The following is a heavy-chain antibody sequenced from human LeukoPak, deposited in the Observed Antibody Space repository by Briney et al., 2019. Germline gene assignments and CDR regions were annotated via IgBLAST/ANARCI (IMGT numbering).Heavy chain of an antibody. J-gene: IGHJ5*02. V-gene: IGHV3-53*01. Sequence: GGSLRLSCAASGFTVSSNYMSWVRQAPGKGLEWVSVIYSGGSTYYADSVKGRFTISRDNSKNTLYLQMNSLRAEDTAVYYCAREILDSAIFGVVIRGTRYNNWFDPWGQGTLATVSS. CDR2: IYSGGST. CDR3: AREILDSAIFGVVIRGTRYNNWFDP. CDR1: GFTVSSNY. D-gene: IGHD3-3*01.